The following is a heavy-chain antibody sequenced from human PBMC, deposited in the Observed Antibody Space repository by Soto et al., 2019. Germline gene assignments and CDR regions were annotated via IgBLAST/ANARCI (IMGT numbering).Heavy chain of an antibody. Sequence: GGSLRLSCAVSGLTCKTYSMNWVRQAPGKGLEWISFVTSSGSTMYYADSVKGRFAISRDNAKNSLYLQMNSLREEDTAVYFCARDTYNTGYINWGQGTLVTVSS. CDR2: VTSSGSTM. CDR3: ARDTYNTGYIN. CDR1: GLTCKTYS. V-gene: IGHV3-48*02. D-gene: IGHD6-19*01. J-gene: IGHJ4*02.